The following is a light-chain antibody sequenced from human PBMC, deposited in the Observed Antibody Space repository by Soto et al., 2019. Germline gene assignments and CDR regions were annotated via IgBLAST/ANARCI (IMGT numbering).Light chain of an antibody. J-gene: IGKJ1*01. CDR1: QSVSSSY. CDR3: QQYGSSPRT. V-gene: IGKV3-20*01. Sequence: EILLTQSPGTLSLSPGERATLSCRASQSVSSSYLAWYQQKPGQAPRILIYGASSRATGIPDRFSGSGSGTDFTLTISRLEPEDFSVYYCQQYGSSPRTFGQGTKVDIK. CDR2: GAS.